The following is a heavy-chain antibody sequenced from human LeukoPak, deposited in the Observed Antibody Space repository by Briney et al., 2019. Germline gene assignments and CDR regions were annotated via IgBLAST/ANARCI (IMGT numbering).Heavy chain of an antibody. Sequence: PSETLSLTCAVYGGSFSGYYWSWIRQPPGKGLEWIGEINHSGSTNYNPSLKSRVTISVDTSKNQFSLKLSSVTAADTAVYYCARKLKRYCSGGSCGYYFDYWGQGTLVTDSS. CDR2: INHSGST. J-gene: IGHJ4*02. CDR1: GGSFSGYY. V-gene: IGHV4-34*01. D-gene: IGHD2-15*01. CDR3: ARKLKRYCSGGSCGYYFDY.